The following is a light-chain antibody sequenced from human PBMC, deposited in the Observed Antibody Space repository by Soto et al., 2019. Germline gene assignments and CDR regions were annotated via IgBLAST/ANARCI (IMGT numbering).Light chain of an antibody. CDR3: QQYGSSPRT. V-gene: IGKV3-20*01. Sequence: EIVLTQSPGTLSLSPGERATLSCRASQSVSSSYLAWYQQKPGQAPRLLIYGASSRATGIPDRFSGSVSGTDFTLTISRLEPEDFAVYYCQQYGSSPRTFSQGTQVEIK. J-gene: IGKJ1*01. CDR1: QSVSSSY. CDR2: GAS.